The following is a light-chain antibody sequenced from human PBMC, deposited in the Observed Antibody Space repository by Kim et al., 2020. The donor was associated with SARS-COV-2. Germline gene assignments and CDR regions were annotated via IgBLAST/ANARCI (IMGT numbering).Light chain of an antibody. CDR1: NIGSKN. CDR3: QVWDSTWV. V-gene: IGLV3-9*01. J-gene: IGLJ3*02. Sequence: SVALGQTARITCGGNNIGSKNVHWYQQKPGQAPVLVISRDSNRPSGIPERFSGSNSGNTATLTISRAQAGDEADYYCQVWDSTWVFGGGTKLTVL. CDR2: RDS.